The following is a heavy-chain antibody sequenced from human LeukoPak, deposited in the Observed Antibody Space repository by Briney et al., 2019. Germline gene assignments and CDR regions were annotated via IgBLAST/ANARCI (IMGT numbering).Heavy chain of an antibody. Sequence: PGGSLRLSCAASGFTFSNAWMSWVRQAPGKGLEWVGRIKSKTDGGTTDYAAPVKGRFTISRDDSKNTLYLQMNSLKTEDTAVYYCTTDSEWGYYYDSSGYYPADYWGQGTLVTVSS. CDR1: GFTFSNAW. CDR3: TTDSEWGYYYDSSGYYPADY. V-gene: IGHV3-15*01. J-gene: IGHJ4*02. D-gene: IGHD3-22*01. CDR2: IKSKTDGGTT.